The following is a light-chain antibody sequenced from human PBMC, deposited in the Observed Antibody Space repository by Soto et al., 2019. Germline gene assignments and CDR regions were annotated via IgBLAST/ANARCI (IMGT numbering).Light chain of an antibody. V-gene: IGLV3-21*02. J-gene: IGLJ2*01. CDR3: QGWDSTSDHVV. Sequence: SSELTQPPSVSVAPGQTARMTCEGNSIGSKSVHWYQQKPGQAPVLVVYGDSDRPLGTPERFSGTDSGNTATLTISGVEAGDEAEYYCQGWDSTSDHVVFGGGTKLTVL. CDR2: GDS. CDR1: SIGSKS.